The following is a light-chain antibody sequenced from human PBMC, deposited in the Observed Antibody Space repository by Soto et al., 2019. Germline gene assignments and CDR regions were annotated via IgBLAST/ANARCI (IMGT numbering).Light chain of an antibody. CDR3: QQYDSYSSGP. Sequence: DIQITQSPSTLSASVGDRVTITCRASQTINSWLAWYQQKPGKAPKVLIFDASSLKTGVPSRFSGSGSGTEFTLTISNLQPDDFATYYCQQYDSYSSGPFGQGT. CDR1: QTINSW. CDR2: DAS. J-gene: IGKJ1*01. V-gene: IGKV1-5*01.